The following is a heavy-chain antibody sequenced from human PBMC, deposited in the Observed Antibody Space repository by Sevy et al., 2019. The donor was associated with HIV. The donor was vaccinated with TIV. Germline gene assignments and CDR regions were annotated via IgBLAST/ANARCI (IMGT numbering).Heavy chain of an antibody. D-gene: IGHD4-17*01. CDR2: FDTEDGET. J-gene: IGHJ4*02. Sequence: ASVKVSCKVSGYTLTELSMHWVRQAPGKGLEWMGSFDTEDGETLYAQKFQGRVTMTEDTSTDTAYMELSSLRSEDTAVYYCATTTDYGDSDYWGQGTLVTVSS. CDR3: ATTTDYGDSDY. V-gene: IGHV1-24*01. CDR1: GYTLTELS.